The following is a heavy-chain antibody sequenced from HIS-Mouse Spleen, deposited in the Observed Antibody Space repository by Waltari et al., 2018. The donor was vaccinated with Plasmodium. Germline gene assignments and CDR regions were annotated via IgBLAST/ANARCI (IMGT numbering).Heavy chain of an antibody. Sequence: QVQLQQRGAGLLKPSETLSLTSPVQGGSFGGYYWSWIRQPPGKGLEWIGEINHSGSTNYNPSLKSRVTISVDTSKNQFSLKLSSVTAADTAVYYCATSNDIWGQGTMVTVSS. J-gene: IGHJ3*02. CDR3: ATSNDI. V-gene: IGHV4-34*01. CDR1: GGSFGGYY. D-gene: IGHD7-27*01. CDR2: INHSGST.